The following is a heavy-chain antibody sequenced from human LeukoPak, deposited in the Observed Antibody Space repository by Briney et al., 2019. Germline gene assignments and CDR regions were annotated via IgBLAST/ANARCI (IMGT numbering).Heavy chain of an antibody. Sequence: SETLSLTCTVSGGSISSSDYYWGWIRQPPGKGLEWIGSFYYSGSTYYSPSLKSRVTISVDTSKNQFSLKLGSVTAADTAVYYCARHWIQLWFFDYWGQGTLVTVSS. D-gene: IGHD5-18*01. V-gene: IGHV4-39*01. CDR1: GGSISSSDYY. CDR3: ARHWIQLWFFDY. J-gene: IGHJ4*02. CDR2: FYYSGST.